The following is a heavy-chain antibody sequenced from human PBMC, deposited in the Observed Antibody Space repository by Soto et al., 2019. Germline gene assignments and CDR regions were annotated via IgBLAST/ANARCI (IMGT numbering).Heavy chain of an antibody. V-gene: IGHV5-51*01. CDR3: ARHGPRVYYDNSDYYYYGMDV. CDR2: IYPGDSGT. D-gene: IGHD3-22*01. CDR1: GYSFTIYW. Sequence: PGESLKISCKGSGYSFTIYWIGWVRQMPGKGLECMGIIYPGDSGTRYSPSFQVQVTISADKSISTAYLQWSSLKASDTAMYYCARHGPRVYYDNSDYYYYGMDVWGQGTTVTVSS. J-gene: IGHJ6*02.